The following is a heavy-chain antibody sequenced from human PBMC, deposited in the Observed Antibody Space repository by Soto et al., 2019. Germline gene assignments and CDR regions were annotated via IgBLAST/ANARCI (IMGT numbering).Heavy chain of an antibody. D-gene: IGHD1-7*01. Sequence: EVQLVESGGGPIQPGGSLRLSCAASGFTVSSNYMSWVRQAPGKGLEWVSIIYANDNRYYADSVKGRFTISRDNSKNTPYLQVNRLRAEDTAMSYCTKEELGRDHWGQGTLVTVSS. J-gene: IGHJ5*02. CDR3: TKEELGRDH. V-gene: IGHV3-53*01. CDR1: GFTVSSNY. CDR2: IYANDNR.